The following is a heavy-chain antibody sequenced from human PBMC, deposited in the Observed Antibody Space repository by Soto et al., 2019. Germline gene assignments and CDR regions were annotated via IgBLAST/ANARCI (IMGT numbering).Heavy chain of an antibody. J-gene: IGHJ4*02. CDR2: IYHSGST. V-gene: IGHV4-4*02. CDR3: PRGGGHGTPALDH. Sequence: QVQLQESGPGLVKPSGTLSLTCAVSGGSISSSNWWSWVRQPPGKGLEWIGEIYHSGSTNYNPSLKGGVTAPADKAKTQFPERGGCVPAPTRAVYPWPRGGGHGTPALDHGGQGPLVTASS. D-gene: IGHD3-16*01. CDR1: GGSISSSNW.